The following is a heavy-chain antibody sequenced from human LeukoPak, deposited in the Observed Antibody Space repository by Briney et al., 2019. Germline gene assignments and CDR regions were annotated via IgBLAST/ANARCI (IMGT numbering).Heavy chain of an antibody. J-gene: IGHJ6*02. CDR2: FDPEDGET. Sequence: ASVKVSCKASGGTFSSYAISWVRQAPGQGLEWMGGFDPEDGETIYAQKFQGRVTMTEDTSTDTAYMELSSLRSEDTAVYYCATFMDYYGSGSYGVWGQGTTVTVSS. D-gene: IGHD3-10*01. CDR1: GGTFSSYA. CDR3: ATFMDYYGSGSYGV. V-gene: IGHV1-24*01.